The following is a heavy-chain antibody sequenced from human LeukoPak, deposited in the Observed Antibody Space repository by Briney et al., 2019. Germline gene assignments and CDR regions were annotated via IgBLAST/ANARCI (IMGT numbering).Heavy chain of an antibody. CDR3: ARHSWTHCSSTSCSVFDY. CDR1: GDSISNYY. J-gene: IGHJ4*02. D-gene: IGHD2-2*01. CDR2: IYSSGAT. Sequence: SETLSLTCTVSGDSISNYYWSWIRQPPGKGLEWIGYIYSSGATKYNPSLKSQVTISIDTSKNQFSLKLFSVAAADTAVFYCARHSWTHCSSTSCSVFDYWGQGTLVTVSS. V-gene: IGHV4-59*08.